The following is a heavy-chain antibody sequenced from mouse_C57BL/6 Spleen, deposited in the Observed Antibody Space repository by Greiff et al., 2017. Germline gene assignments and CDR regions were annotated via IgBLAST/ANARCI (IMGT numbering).Heavy chain of an antibody. CDR2: IRYDGST. CDR1: GYSFTSCYY. CDR3: ARDRHDYELYYFDY. D-gene: IGHD2-4*01. J-gene: IGHJ2*01. Sequence: EVQLQESGPGLVKPSQSLSLTCSVSGYSFTSCYYWNWIRQFPGNKLELMGYIRYDGSTNYNQTLKNRISLTRDTSKNQFCLKLNSVTTEDTATYYCARDRHDYELYYFDYWGQGTTLTVSS. V-gene: IGHV3-6*01.